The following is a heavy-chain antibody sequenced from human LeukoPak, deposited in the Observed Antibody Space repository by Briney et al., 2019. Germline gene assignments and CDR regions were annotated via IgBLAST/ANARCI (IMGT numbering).Heavy chain of an antibody. D-gene: IGHD3-10*01. CDR2: INSSGSTI. V-gene: IGHV3-11*01. J-gene: IGHJ6*03. CDR3: ARVYYGSGSLYYYYYYMDV. CDR1: GFNVSSHH. Sequence: PGGSLRLSCAASGFNVSSHHMSWVRQAPGKGLEWVSYINSSGSTIYYADSVKGRFTISRDNAKNSLYLQMNSLRAEDTAVYYCARVYYGSGSLYYYYYYMDVWGKGTTVTISS.